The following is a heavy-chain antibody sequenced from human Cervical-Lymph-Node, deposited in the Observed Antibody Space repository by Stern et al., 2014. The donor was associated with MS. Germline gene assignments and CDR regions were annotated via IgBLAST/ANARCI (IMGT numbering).Heavy chain of an antibody. Sequence: EVQLEESGGDLVKPGGSLRLSCAPSVFSFSHYIMNGLLQAPGRAVACVSSITSNAPYIFYADSVKGRFTISRDNAKDSLFLQMHSLRAEDTAIYYCARRGGIHYFDSWGQGTLVSVSS. D-gene: IGHD3-16*01. J-gene: IGHJ4*02. CDR3: ARRGGIHYFDS. V-gene: IGHV3-21*01. CDR2: ITSNAPYI. CDR1: VFSFSHYI.